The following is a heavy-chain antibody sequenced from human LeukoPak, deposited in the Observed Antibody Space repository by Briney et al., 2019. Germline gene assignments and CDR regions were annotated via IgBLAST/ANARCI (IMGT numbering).Heavy chain of an antibody. CDR2: IYYSGST. V-gene: IGHV4-59*01. D-gene: IGHD6-13*01. Sequence: NPSETLSLTCTVSGGSISSYYWSWIRQPPGKGLEWIGYIYYSGSTNYNPSLKSRVTISVDTSKNQFSLKLSSVTTADTAVYYCAREHNSSWYYGDFDYWGQGTLVTVSS. J-gene: IGHJ4*02. CDR1: GGSISSYY. CDR3: AREHNSSWYYGDFDY.